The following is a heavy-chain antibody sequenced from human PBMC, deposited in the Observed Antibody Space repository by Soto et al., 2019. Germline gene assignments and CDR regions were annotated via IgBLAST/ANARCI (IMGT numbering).Heavy chain of an antibody. V-gene: IGHV4-59*01. CDR3: ARHRTSVVGEAYFDL. D-gene: IGHD2-21*01. Sequence: SETLSLTCTVSGVTISSYDLRWIRQPPGKGLEWIGYIYYSGSTNYNPSLKSRVTISVDTSKNQFSLKLSSVTAADTALDFCARHRTSVVGEAYFDLWGPGPLVTVSS. CDR1: GVTISSYD. CDR2: IYYSGST. J-gene: IGHJ4*02.